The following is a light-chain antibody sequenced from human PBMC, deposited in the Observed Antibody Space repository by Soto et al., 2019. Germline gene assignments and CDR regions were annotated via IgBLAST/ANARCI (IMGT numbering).Light chain of an antibody. V-gene: IGKV1-17*01. CDR2: AAS. Sequence: DIRITQSPSSLSSSIGDRVTITCRASQGISNDLGWYQQKPGLAPKRLISAASTLQSGVPSRFRGSGSGTEFSLTISGLQTEDIATYYCIQHHSYPWTFGQGTKVDIK. CDR1: QGISND. J-gene: IGKJ1*01. CDR3: IQHHSYPWT.